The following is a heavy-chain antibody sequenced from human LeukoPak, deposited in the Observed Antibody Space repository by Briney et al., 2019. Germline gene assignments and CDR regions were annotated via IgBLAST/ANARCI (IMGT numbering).Heavy chain of an antibody. V-gene: IGHV3-21*01. J-gene: IGHJ4*02. CDR3: ARGPPDYYDSSGYYYPGYFDY. CDR2: ISSSSSYI. D-gene: IGHD3-22*01. Sequence: GGSLRLSCAASGFTFSSYSMNWVRQAPGKGLEWVSSISSSSSYIYYADSVKGRFTISRDNAKNSLYLRMNSLRAEDTAVYYCARGPPDYYDSSGYYYPGYFDYWGQGTLVTVSS. CDR1: GFTFSSYS.